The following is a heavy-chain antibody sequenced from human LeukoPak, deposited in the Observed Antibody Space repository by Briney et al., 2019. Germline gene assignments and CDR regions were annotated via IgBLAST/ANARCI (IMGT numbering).Heavy chain of an antibody. CDR2: INSDGSST. CDR3: ARVGRWDSSGYLFDY. Sequence: GGSLRLSCAASVFTFSSYCMHWVRQAPAKGLVWVSCINSDGSSTRYADSVKGRFTISRENAKNTLYLQMNSLRAEDTAVYYCARVGRWDSSGYLFDYWGQGTLVTVSS. D-gene: IGHD3-22*01. V-gene: IGHV3-74*01. J-gene: IGHJ4*02. CDR1: VFTFSSYC.